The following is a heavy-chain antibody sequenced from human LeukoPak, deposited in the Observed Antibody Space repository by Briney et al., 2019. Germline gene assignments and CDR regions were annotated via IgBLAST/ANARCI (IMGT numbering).Heavy chain of an antibody. Sequence: PGGSLRLSCAASGFTFNNFGMHWVRQAPGKGLEWVAVISNDGSNKYYADSVKGRFTISRDNSKNTLFLEMNSLRGEDTAVYYCAKNRVSITFGGVILNWGQGTLVTVSS. V-gene: IGHV3-30*18. D-gene: IGHD3-16*02. J-gene: IGHJ4*02. CDR3: AKNRVSITFGGVILN. CDR1: GFTFNNFG. CDR2: ISNDGSNK.